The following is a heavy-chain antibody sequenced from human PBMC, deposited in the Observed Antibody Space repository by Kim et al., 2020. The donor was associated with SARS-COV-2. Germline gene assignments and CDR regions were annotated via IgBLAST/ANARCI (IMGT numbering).Heavy chain of an antibody. CDR1: GGSISSSSYY. Sequence: SETLSLTCTVSGGSISSSSYYWGWIRQPPGKGLEWIGSIYYSGSTYYNPSLKSRVTISVDTSKNQFSLKLSSVTAADTAVYYCARLLYLPAANFDYWGQGTLVTVSS. CDR2: IYYSGST. J-gene: IGHJ4*02. V-gene: IGHV4-39*01. CDR3: ARLLYLPAANFDY. D-gene: IGHD2-2*01.